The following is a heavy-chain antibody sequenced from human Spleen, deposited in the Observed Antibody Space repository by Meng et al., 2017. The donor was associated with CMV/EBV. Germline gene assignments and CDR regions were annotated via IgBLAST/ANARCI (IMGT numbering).Heavy chain of an antibody. D-gene: IGHD1-26*01. J-gene: IGHJ5*02. CDR3: AKDRLSTRRYSGGS. CDR2: ITASGGNT. CDR1: GFTFSIYA. Sequence: GGSLRLSCAASGFTFSIYAMSWVRQAPGKGLEWVSSITASGGNTDYAASVKGRFTISRDSSKNMLYLQMNALRADDTAVYYCAKDRLSTRRYSGGSWGQGTLVTVSS. V-gene: IGHV3-23*01.